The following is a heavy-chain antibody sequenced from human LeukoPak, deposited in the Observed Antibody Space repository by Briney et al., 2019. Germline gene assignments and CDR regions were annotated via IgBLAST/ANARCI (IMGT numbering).Heavy chain of an antibody. CDR1: GYTLTELS. CDR2: FDPEDVET. J-gene: IGHJ5*02. V-gene: IGHV1-24*01. CDR3: ATNSQLVRGHWFDP. Sequence: ASVKVSCKVSGYTLTELSMHWVRQAPGKGLEWMGGFDPEDVETIYAQKFQGRVTMTEDTSTDTAYMELSSLRSEDTAVYYCATNSQLVRGHWFDPWGQGTLVTVSS. D-gene: IGHD6-13*01.